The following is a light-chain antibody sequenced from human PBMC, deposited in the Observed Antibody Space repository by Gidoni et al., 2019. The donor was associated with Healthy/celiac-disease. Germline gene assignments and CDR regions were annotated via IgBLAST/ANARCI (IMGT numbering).Light chain of an antibody. J-gene: IGKJ4*01. Sequence: DIQMTQSPSTLSASVGDRVTITCRASQSISSWLAWYQQKPGKAPKLLIYKASSLESGVPSRFSGSGSGTEFTLTISSLQPDDFATYYCQPYNSYSQTFGGGTKVEIK. CDR1: QSISSW. V-gene: IGKV1-5*03. CDR2: KAS. CDR3: QPYNSYSQT.